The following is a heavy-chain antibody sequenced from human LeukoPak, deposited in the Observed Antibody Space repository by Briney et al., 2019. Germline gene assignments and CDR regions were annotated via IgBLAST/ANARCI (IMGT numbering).Heavy chain of an antibody. J-gene: IGHJ4*02. CDR2: ICGRGGTV. CDR3: AKDRYDSSGFYYPLDY. CDR1: GFPFSSYG. V-gene: IGHV3-23*01. D-gene: IGHD3-22*01. Sequence: GGSLTLSCAPSGFPFSSYGMSWVRQTPGKGREGVSVICGRGGTVYYADSVKGRFTISRDNSSNTLFQQLNSLRAEDTAVYYCAKDRYDSSGFYYPLDYWGPGTLVTVSS.